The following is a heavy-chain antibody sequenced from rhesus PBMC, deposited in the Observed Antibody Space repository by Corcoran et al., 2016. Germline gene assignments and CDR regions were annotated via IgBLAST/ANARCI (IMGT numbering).Heavy chain of an antibody. D-gene: IGHD5-24*01. CDR1: GGSVSSSNW. V-gene: IGHV4-65*01. CDR3: ARSGYSSSIDY. J-gene: IGHJ4*01. CDR2: ISGSSGST. Sequence: QVQLQESGPGLVKPSETLSLTCAVSGGSVSSSNWWSWIRQPPGKGLEWIGYISGSSGSTYYNPSLKSRVTISTDTSKNQSSLKLSSVTAADTAVYYCARSGYSSSIDYWGQGVLVTVSS.